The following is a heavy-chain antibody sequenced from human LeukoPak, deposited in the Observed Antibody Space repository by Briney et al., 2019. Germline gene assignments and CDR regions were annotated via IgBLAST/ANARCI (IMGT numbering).Heavy chain of an antibody. CDR3: ARDTNWQRDY. D-gene: IGHD6-25*01. Sequence: ASVKVSCKASGYTFTSFGIAWVRQAPEQGLEWVGWISTSSDQRRYAHMLQDRVTMTTDTSTSTAYMELRSLRSDDAGVYYCARDTNWQRDYWGQGTLVTVSS. CDR2: ISTSSDQR. V-gene: IGHV1-18*01. CDR1: GYTFTSFG. J-gene: IGHJ4*02.